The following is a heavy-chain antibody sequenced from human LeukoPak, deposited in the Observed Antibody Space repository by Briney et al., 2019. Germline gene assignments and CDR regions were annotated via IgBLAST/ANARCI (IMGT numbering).Heavy chain of an antibody. CDR2: ISGSGGST. V-gene: IGHV3-23*01. Sequence: GSLRLSCAASGFTFSSYAMSWVRQAPGKGLEWVSAISGSGGSTYYADSVKGRFTISRDNSKNTLYLQMNSLRAEDTAVYYCAKAVRRGTMIVVAPPPWYFDLWGRGTLVTVSS. D-gene: IGHD3-22*01. CDR1: GFTFSSYA. J-gene: IGHJ2*01. CDR3: AKAVRRGTMIVVAPPPWYFDL.